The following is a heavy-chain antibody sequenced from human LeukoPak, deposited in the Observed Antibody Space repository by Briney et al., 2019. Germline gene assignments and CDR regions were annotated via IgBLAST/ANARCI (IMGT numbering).Heavy chain of an antibody. CDR3: AKDRDTYGYVTSFDY. V-gene: IGHV3-7*03. J-gene: IGHJ4*02. CDR1: GFTFSNYC. D-gene: IGHD5-18*01. CDR2: IKQDGSQK. Sequence: GGSLRLSCAASGFTFSNYCMSWVRQAPGKGLEWVVNIKQDGSQKYYVDCVKGRLTISRENAKYSLYLQMNSLRAEDTAVYYCAKDRDTYGYVTSFDYWGQGTLVTVSS.